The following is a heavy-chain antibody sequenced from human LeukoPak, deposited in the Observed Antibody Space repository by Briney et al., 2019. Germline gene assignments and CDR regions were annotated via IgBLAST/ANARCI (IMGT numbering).Heavy chain of an antibody. Sequence: ASVKVSCMASGGSFSTYAINWVRQAPGQGLEWMGRIIPLLGTANYAQKFQGSVTFTADKSTSTAYMELSSLISEDTAVYYCWKFGAYEERGDDYWGQGTLVTVSS. CDR3: WKFGAYEERGDDY. J-gene: IGHJ4*02. CDR1: GGSFSTYA. V-gene: IGHV1-69*04. CDR2: IIPLLGTA. D-gene: IGHD4/OR15-4a*01.